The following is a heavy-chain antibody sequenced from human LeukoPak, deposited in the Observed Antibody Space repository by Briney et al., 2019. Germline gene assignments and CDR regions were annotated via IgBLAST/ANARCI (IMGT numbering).Heavy chain of an antibody. CDR3: AKDLHGGYSSDY. V-gene: IGHV3-30*02. CDR1: GFTFNNFG. CDR2: IEYEGVHK. J-gene: IGHJ4*02. D-gene: IGHD4-23*01. Sequence: GGSLRLSCAASGFTFNNFGMHWVRQAPGKGLEWVSFIEYEGVHKYYADSVKGRFTISKDNSKATLYLQMNSLRPEDTAVYYCAKDLHGGYSSDYWGQGTLVTVFS.